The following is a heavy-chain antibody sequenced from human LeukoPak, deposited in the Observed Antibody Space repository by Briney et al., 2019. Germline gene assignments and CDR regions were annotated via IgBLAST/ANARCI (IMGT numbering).Heavy chain of an antibody. V-gene: IGHV1-46*01. J-gene: IGHJ5*02. CDR3: ARDNSLRDTAWWFDP. CDR1: GYTFTGYY. Sequence: ASVKVSCKASGYTFTGYYMRWVRQAPGQGLEWIGIINPSGDNTWYAQKFQGRVTMTRDMATSTDYLEVSSLRSEDTAVYYCARDNSLRDTAWWFDPWGQGTLVTVSS. CDR2: INPSGDNT. D-gene: IGHD5-24*01.